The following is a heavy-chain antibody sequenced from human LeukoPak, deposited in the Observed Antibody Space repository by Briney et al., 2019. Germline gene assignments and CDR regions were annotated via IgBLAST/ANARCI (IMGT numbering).Heavy chain of an antibody. CDR1: SGSISSSNYY. J-gene: IGHJ4*02. D-gene: IGHD6-13*01. CDR3: ARGRYLTTGGGAAAGFLDY. Sequence: SETLSLTCTVSSGSISSSNYYWSWIRQPAGKGLEWIGRISTIGITDYNPSLNSRVTISVDTSQNQFSVRLSSVTAADTAVYYCARGRYLTTGGGAAAGFLDYWGQGTLVTVSS. V-gene: IGHV4-61*02. CDR2: ISTIGIT.